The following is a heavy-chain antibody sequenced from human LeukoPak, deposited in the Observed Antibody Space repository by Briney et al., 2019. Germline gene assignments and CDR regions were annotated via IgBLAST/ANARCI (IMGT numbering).Heavy chain of an antibody. CDR2: IIPIFGTA. Sequence: GASVKVSCKASGYTFTSYAMHWERQAPGQGLEWMGGIIPIFGTANYAQKFQGRVTITADESTSTAYMELSSLRSEDTAVYYCARDLGGSGSYYNYFDYWGQGTLVTVSS. J-gene: IGHJ4*02. V-gene: IGHV1-69*13. CDR1: GYTFTSYA. D-gene: IGHD3-10*01. CDR3: ARDLGGSGSYYNYFDY.